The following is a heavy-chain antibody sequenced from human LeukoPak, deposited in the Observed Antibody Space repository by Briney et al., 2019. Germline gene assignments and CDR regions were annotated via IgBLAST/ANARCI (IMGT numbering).Heavy chain of an antibody. CDR1: GFTVSSNC. Sequence: GGSLRLSCAASGFTVSSNCMSWVRQAPGKGLEWVSVIYSGGSTYYADSVKGRFTISRDNSKNTLYLQMNSLRAGDTAVYYCARVRGYYDSSGYLDYWGQGTLVTVSS. CDR3: ARVRGYYDSSGYLDY. V-gene: IGHV3-53*01. D-gene: IGHD3-22*01. J-gene: IGHJ4*02. CDR2: IYSGGST.